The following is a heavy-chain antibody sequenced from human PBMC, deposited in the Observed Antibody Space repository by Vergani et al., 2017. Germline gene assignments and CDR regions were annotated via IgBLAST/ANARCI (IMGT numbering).Heavy chain of an antibody. J-gene: IGHJ4*02. CDR3: GRGSDNYN. D-gene: IGHD5-24*01. V-gene: IGHV3-23*01. Sequence: EVRLLESGGKLVQPGGSLRLSCAASGFTFSSHAMSWVRQGHGQGLEWVSSIKNTGDSTHYADSVKGRFTISRDNSKNTLYLQMNSLRVEDTAVYYCGRGSDNYNWGQGTLVTVSS. CDR1: GFTFSSHA. CDR2: IKNTGDST.